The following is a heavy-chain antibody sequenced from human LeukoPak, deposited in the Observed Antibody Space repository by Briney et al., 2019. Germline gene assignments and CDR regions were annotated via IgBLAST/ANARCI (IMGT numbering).Heavy chain of an antibody. CDR1: GFTFSSYG. J-gene: IGHJ4*02. CDR2: ISYNGSNK. Sequence: GGSLRLSCAASGFTFSSYGMHWVRQAPGKGLEWVAVISYNGSNKYYADSVKGRFTISRDNSKNTLYLQMNSLRAEDTAVYYCAKDLYYYDSSGTPVNPDYWGQGTLVTVSS. CDR3: AKDLYYYDSSGTPVNPDY. D-gene: IGHD3-22*01. V-gene: IGHV3-30*18.